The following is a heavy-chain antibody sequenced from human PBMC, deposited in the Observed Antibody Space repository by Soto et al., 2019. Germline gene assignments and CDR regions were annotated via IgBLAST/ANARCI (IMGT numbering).Heavy chain of an antibody. Sequence: EVQLLESGGGLVQPGGYLRLYCAASGLTFSSYAMSWVRQAPGKGLEWVSAISGSGGSTYYADSVKGRFTISRDNSKNTLYLQMNSLRAEDTAVYYCAKDLAIVVAAKSFDYWGQGTLVTVSS. V-gene: IGHV3-23*01. CDR3: AKDLAIVVAAKSFDY. CDR1: GLTFSSYA. D-gene: IGHD3-22*01. J-gene: IGHJ4*02. CDR2: ISGSGGST.